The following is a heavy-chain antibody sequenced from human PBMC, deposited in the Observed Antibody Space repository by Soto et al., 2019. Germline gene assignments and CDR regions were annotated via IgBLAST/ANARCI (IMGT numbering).Heavy chain of an antibody. CDR3: ARTLQPLDLYYYYGMDV. CDR2: IIPIFGTA. D-gene: IGHD4-4*01. V-gene: IGHV1-69*13. Sequence: ASVKVSCKASGGTFSSYAISWVRQAPGQGLEWMGGIIPIFGTANYAQKFQGRVTITADESTSTAYMELSSLRSEDTAVYYCARTLQPLDLYYYYGMDVWGQGTTVTVSS. J-gene: IGHJ6*02. CDR1: GGTFSSYA.